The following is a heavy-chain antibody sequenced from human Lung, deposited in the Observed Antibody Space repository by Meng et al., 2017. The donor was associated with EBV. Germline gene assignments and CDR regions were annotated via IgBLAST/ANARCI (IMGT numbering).Heavy chain of an antibody. CDR2: INEDGATT. J-gene: IGHJ4*02. D-gene: IGHD1-14*01. V-gene: IGHV3-74*01. CDR1: EFTFSSYW. CDR3: SRDLAGSDDY. Sequence: EVHLVESXXALVQPGGXLRLSCAASEFTFSSYWMHWVRQAPGEGLVWVSRINEDGATTNYADSVKGRFTISRDNARNTLYLQMNSLRAEDTAVYYCSRDLAGSDDYWGQGTLVTVSS.